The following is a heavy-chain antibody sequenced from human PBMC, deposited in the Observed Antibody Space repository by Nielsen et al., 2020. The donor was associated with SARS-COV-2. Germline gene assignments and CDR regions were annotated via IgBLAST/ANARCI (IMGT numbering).Heavy chain of an antibody. CDR2: ISSSSSYT. D-gene: IGHD3-16*02. CDR3: ARGPLGYYDYVWGSYRSGWFDP. V-gene: IGHV3-11*05. Sequence: GGSLRLSCAASGFPFSDFYMTWIRQAPGKGLQWISYISSSSSYTNYADSVKGRFTISRDNAKNSLYLQMNSLRAEDTAVYYCARGPLGYYDYVWGSYRSGWFDPWGQGTLVTVSS. CDR1: GFPFSDFY. J-gene: IGHJ5*02.